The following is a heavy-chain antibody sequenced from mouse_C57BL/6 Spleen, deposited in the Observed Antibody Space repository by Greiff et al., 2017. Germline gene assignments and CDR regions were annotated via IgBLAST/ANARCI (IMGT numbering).Heavy chain of an antibody. Sequence: EVKLQESGPGLVKPSQSLSLTCSVTGYSITSGYYWNWIRQFPGNKLEWMGYISYDGSNNYNPSLKNRISITRDTSKNQCFLKLNSVTTEDTATYYCAREGCITTVVATNYYAMDYWGQGTSVTVSS. CDR3: AREGCITTVVATNYYAMDY. V-gene: IGHV3-6*01. CDR1: GYSITSGYY. CDR2: ISYDGSN. D-gene: IGHD1-1*01. J-gene: IGHJ4*01.